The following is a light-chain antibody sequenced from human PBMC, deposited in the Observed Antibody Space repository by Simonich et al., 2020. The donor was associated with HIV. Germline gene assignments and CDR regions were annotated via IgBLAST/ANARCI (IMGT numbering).Light chain of an antibody. CDR2: VAS. CDR1: QSISRY. J-gene: IGKJ1*01. CDR3: QQSFSSPWT. Sequence: DIQMTQSPSSLSASVRDRVTITCRASQSISRYLNWYQQKRGKAPKLRIYVASSLPSGVPSRFSGSGSGTDFTLTISSLQPEDFATYYCQQSFSSPWTFGQGTKVAIK. V-gene: IGKV1-39*01.